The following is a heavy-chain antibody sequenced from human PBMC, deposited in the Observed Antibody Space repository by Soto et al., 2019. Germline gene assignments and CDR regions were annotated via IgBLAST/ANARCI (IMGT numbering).Heavy chain of an antibody. CDR1: GFTFTSSA. Sequence: SVKVSCKASGFTFTSSAVQWVRQARGQRLEWIGWIVVGSGNTNYAQKFQERVTITRDMSTSTAYMELSSLRSEDTAVYYCAGDHSYGPTGYYYYGMDVWGQGTTVTVSS. CDR3: AGDHSYGPTGYYYYGMDV. D-gene: IGHD5-18*01. CDR2: IVVGSGNT. V-gene: IGHV1-58*01. J-gene: IGHJ6*02.